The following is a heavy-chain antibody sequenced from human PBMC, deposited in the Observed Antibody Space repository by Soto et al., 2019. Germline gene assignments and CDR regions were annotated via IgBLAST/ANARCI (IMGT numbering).Heavy chain of an antibody. CDR2: IDPSDSYT. D-gene: IGHD3-22*01. Sequence: GGSLRLSCAASGFTFSCHYMSWIRQAPGKGLEWMGRIDPSDSYTNYSPSFQGHVTISADKSISTAYLQWSSLKASDTAMYYCARLTYYYDSSGSDDYWGQGTLVTVSS. CDR1: GFTFSCHY. J-gene: IGHJ4*02. V-gene: IGHV5-10-1*01. CDR3: ARLTYYYDSSGSDDY.